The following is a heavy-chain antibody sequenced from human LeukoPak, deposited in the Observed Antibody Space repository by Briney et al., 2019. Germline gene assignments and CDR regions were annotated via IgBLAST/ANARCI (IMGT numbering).Heavy chain of an antibody. CDR1: GGSFSGYY. CDR2: IYYSGST. D-gene: IGHD3-22*01. Sequence: SETLSLTCAVYGGSFSGYYWSWIRQPPGKGLEWIGSIYYSGSTYYNPSLKSRVTISVDTSKNQFSLKLSSVTAADTAVYYCAGTRAMIVVVITKFDYWGQGTLVTVSS. V-gene: IGHV4-34*01. J-gene: IGHJ4*02. CDR3: AGTRAMIVVVITKFDY.